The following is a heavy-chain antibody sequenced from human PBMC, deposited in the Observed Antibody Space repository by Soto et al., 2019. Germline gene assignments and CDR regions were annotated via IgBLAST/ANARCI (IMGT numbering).Heavy chain of an antibody. CDR2: MNPNSGNT. CDR3: ARGSRFENWFDP. J-gene: IGHJ5*02. V-gene: IGHV1-8*01. CDR1: GYTFTSYD. D-gene: IGHD3-3*01. Sequence: ASVKVSCKASGYTFTSYDINWVRQATGQGLEWMGWMNPNSGNTGYAQKFQGRVTMTRNTSISTAYMELSSLRSEDTAVYYCARGSRFENWFDPWGQGTLVTVSS.